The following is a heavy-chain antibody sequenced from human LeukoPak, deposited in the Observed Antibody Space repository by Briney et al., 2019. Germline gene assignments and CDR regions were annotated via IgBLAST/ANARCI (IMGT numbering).Heavy chain of an antibody. CDR1: GFTFDDYA. V-gene: IGHV3-43*02. CDR2: ISGDGGST. Sequence: PGGSLRLSCAASGFTFDDYAMHWVGQAPGKCLEWVSLISGDGGSTYYADSVKGRFTISRDNSKNSLYLQMNSLRTEDTALYYCAKDIKSSTIFDYWGQGTLVTVSS. CDR3: AKDIKSSTIFDY. D-gene: IGHD5-24*01. J-gene: IGHJ4*02.